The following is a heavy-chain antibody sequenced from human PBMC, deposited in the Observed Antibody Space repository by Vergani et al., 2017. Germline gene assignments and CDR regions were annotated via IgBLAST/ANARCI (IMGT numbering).Heavy chain of an antibody. D-gene: IGHD3-10*01. J-gene: IGHJ5*02. V-gene: IGHV4-61*02. Sequence: QVQLQESGPGLVKPSQTLSLTCTVSGGSISSGSYYWTWIRQPAGKGLEWIGRIYTTGSTNYNPSLKSRVTISIDTPKNQFSLKLSSVTAADTAVYYCAVDYYGSGGTGLSRGVNWFDPWGQGTLLTVSS. CDR1: GGSISSGSYY. CDR2: IYTTGST. CDR3: AVDYYGSGGTGLSRGVNWFDP.